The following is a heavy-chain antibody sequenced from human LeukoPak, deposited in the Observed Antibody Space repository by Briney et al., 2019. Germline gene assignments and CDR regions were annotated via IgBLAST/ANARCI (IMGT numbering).Heavy chain of an antibody. J-gene: IGHJ4*02. V-gene: IGHV3-7*01. Sequence: PGGSLRLSCAASGFTFSSYSMMWVRQAPGKGLEWVANIKQDGSEKYYVDSVKGRFTISRDNAKNSLYVQMNSLRAEDTAVYYCARLRGLYSDTNRYQTALDCWGQGTLVTVSS. CDR2: IKQDGSEK. CDR1: GFTFSSYS. CDR3: ARLRGLYSDTNRYQTALDC. D-gene: IGHD1-26*01.